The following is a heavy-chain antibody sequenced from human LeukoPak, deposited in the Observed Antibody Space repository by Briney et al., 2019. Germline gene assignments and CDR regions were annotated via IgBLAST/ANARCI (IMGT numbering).Heavy chain of an antibody. Sequence: GGSLRLSCAASGFTFSTYTMNWVRQAPGKGLEWVSSITSSSSYIYYADSVKGRFTISRDNAKCSLYLQMNSMRAEATVVYYCARGGYWGEGTLVTVSS. J-gene: IGHJ4*02. V-gene: IGHV3-21*01. CDR2: ITSSSSYI. CDR3: ARGGY. CDR1: GFTFSTYT.